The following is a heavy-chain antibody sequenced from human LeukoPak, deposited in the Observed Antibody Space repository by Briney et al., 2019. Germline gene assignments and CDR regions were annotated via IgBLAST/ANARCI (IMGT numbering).Heavy chain of an antibody. Sequence: SETLSLTCTVSGGSISSYYWSWIRQPPGKGLEWIGYIYYSGSTNYNPSLKSRVTISVDTSKNQFSLKLSSVTAADTAVYYCARGRYYYASSGYYYVEGWFDPWGQGTLVTVSS. CDR2: IYYSGST. CDR3: ARGRYYYASSGYYYVEGWFDP. CDR1: GGSISSYY. V-gene: IGHV4-59*01. J-gene: IGHJ5*02. D-gene: IGHD3-22*01.